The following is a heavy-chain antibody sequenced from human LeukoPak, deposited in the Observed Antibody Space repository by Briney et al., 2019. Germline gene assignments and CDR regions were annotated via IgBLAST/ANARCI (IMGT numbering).Heavy chain of an antibody. Sequence: GGSLRLSCAASGFTFSDYYMSWIRQAPGKGLEWVSYISSSGSTIYYADSVKGRFTITRDNAKNSLYLQMNCLRAEDTAVYYCASLRYCSGGSCPPSYYYYGMDVWGQGTTVTVSS. CDR3: ASLRYCSGGSCPPSYYYYGMDV. D-gene: IGHD2-15*01. V-gene: IGHV3-11*01. CDR2: ISSSGSTI. CDR1: GFTFSDYY. J-gene: IGHJ6*02.